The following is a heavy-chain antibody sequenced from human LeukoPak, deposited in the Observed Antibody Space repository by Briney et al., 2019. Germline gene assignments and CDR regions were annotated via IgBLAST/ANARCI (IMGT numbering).Heavy chain of an antibody. CDR3: ARNYDFWSGYHGYFDY. CDR1: GGTFISYA. Sequence: SVKVSCKASGGTFISYAISWVRQAPGQGLEWMGGIIPIFGTANYAQKFQGRVTITADESTSTAYMELSSLRSEDTAVYYCARNYDFWSGYHGYFDYWGQGTLVTVSS. CDR2: IIPIFGTA. D-gene: IGHD3-3*01. J-gene: IGHJ4*02. V-gene: IGHV1-69*13.